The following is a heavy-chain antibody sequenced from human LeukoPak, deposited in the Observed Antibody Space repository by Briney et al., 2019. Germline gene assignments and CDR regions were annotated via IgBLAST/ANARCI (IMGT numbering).Heavy chain of an antibody. J-gene: IGHJ4*02. CDR1: GFTFSSYG. CDR2: ISYDGSSK. CDR3: AKERNYYGSDALIDY. V-gene: IGHV3-30*18. Sequence: GRSLGLSCAASGFTFSSYGIHWVRQAPGKGLEWVAVISYDGSSKYCADSVKGRFTISRDNSKDTLYLQMNSLRPEDTAVYYCAKERNYYGSDALIDYWGQGTLVTVSS. D-gene: IGHD3-10*01.